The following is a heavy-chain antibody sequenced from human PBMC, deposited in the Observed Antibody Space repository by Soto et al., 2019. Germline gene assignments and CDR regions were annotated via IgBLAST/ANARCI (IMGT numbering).Heavy chain of an antibody. CDR2: IYYSGST. Sequence: SETLSLTCTVSGGSISSGDYYWSWIRQPPGKGLEWIGYIYYSGSTYYNPSLKSRVTISVDTSKNQLSLKLSSVTAADTAVYYCARAFDILTRYYFDYWGQGTLVTVSS. D-gene: IGHD3-9*01. V-gene: IGHV4-30-4*01. CDR3: ARAFDILTRYYFDY. J-gene: IGHJ4*02. CDR1: GGSISSGDYY.